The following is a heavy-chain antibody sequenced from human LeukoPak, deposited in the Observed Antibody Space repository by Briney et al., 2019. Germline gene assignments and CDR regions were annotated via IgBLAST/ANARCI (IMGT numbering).Heavy chain of an antibody. CDR1: GFTFNNYA. CDR2: ISGSGGTT. CDR3: ARSVPDYTRFDY. D-gene: IGHD4-11*01. V-gene: IGHV3-23*01. J-gene: IGHJ4*02. Sequence: GGSLRLSCAASGFTFNNYAMNWVRQAPGKGLEWVSVISGSGGTTYYADSVKGRFTISRDSSKNTLYLQMNSLRAKDTAVYYCARSVPDYTRFDYWGQGALVTVSS.